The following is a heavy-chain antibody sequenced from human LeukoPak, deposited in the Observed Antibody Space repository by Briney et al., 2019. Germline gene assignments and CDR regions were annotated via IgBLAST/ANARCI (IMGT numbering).Heavy chain of an antibody. CDR2: IRYDGSNK. D-gene: IGHD4-11*01. CDR3: AKEKNDYSDYSYMDV. Sequence: PGGSLRLSCAASGFTFSNYGMHWVRQAPGKGLEWVAFIRYDGSNKYCADSVKGRFTVSRDNTKNTLYPQMNSLRAEDTAAYYCAKEKNDYSDYSYMDVWGKGTTVTASS. J-gene: IGHJ6*03. CDR1: GFTFSNYG. V-gene: IGHV3-30*02.